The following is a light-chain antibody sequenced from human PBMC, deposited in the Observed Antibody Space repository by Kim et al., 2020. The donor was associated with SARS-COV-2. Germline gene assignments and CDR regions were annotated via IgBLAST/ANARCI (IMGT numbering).Light chain of an antibody. Sequence: GQSLTISCTGTSSDVGGYNYVSWYQQHPGKAPKLMIYDVTNRPSGVSDRFSGSKSGKTASLSISGLQAEDEADYYCSSYTATNTLIFGGGTQLTVL. V-gene: IGLV2-14*03. J-gene: IGLJ2*01. CDR2: DVT. CDR1: SSDVGGYNY. CDR3: SSYTATNTLI.